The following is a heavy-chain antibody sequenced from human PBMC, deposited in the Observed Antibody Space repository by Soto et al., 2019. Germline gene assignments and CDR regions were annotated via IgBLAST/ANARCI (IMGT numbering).Heavy chain of an antibody. Sequence: SETLSLTCTVSGGSITTYYWTWIRQPAGKGLEWIGRLYTSGSTNYNPSLKSRVTMSVDTSKNHFSLKLSSVTAADTAVYYRATTSENYAYYYGMDVWGQGTTVTVSS. V-gene: IGHV4-4*07. D-gene: IGHD1-26*01. CDR2: LYTSGST. CDR3: ATTSENYAYYYGMDV. J-gene: IGHJ6*02. CDR1: GGSITTYY.